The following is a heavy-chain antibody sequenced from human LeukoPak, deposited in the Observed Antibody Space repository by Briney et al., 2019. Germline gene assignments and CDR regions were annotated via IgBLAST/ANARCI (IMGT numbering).Heavy chain of an antibody. D-gene: IGHD2-15*01. CDR1: GYTFTNYW. V-gene: IGHV5-10-1*01. CDR3: ARHGGAPDY. CDR2: IDPSDSYT. J-gene: IGHJ4*02. Sequence: GGSLRISCKDSGYTFTNYWISWVCQMPGKGLEWMGRIDPSDSYTNYSPSFQGHVTMSIDKSISTAYLQWSSLKASDTAMYYCARHGGAPDYWGQGTLVTVSS.